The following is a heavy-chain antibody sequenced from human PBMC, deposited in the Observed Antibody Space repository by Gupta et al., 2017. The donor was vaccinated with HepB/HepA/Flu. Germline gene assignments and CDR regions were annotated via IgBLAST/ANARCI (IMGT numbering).Heavy chain of an antibody. CDR1: GYTFTTHY. D-gene: IGHD3-3*01. Sequence: QVQLVQSGAEVKKPGASLKVSCKASGYTFTTHYIHWVRQAPGQGLEWMGWINPNSGVTNFAQKFRGRVTMTRDTSITTVYMDLSRLRSDDTALYSCARDGGRSGYDLWSGFLDYWGQGTLVTVST. J-gene: IGHJ4*02. CDR3: ARDGGRSGYDLWSGFLDY. V-gene: IGHV1-2*02. CDR2: INPNSGVT.